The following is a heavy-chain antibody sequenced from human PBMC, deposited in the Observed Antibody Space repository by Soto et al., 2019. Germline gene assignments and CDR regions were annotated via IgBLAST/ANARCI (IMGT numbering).Heavy chain of an antibody. J-gene: IGHJ4*02. Sequence: EVQLLESGGDLKQPGGSLRLSCVASGLTFGSRAMSWVRQAPGEGLQWVSTITDTGGDAKYADSVRGRFVISRDNSKKTLYLQMTSLTAEASARYYCARGSTDSYPGSRIFDFWGRGTLVTVSS. CDR2: ITDTGGDA. CDR1: GLTFGSRA. CDR3: ARGSTDSYPGSRIFDF. D-gene: IGHD3-10*01. V-gene: IGHV3-23*01.